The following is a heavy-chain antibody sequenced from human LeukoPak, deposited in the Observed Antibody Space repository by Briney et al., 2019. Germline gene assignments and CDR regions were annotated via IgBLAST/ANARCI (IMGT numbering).Heavy chain of an antibody. CDR3: ARSSGGYVRAPVDY. D-gene: IGHD2-15*01. J-gene: IGHJ4*02. Sequence: PGGSLRLSCAASGFTFSSYAMHWVRQAPGKGLEYVSAISSNGGSTYYANSVKGRFTISRDNSKNTLYLRMGSLRAEDMAVYYCARSSGGYVRAPVDYWGQGTLVTVSS. CDR1: GFTFSSYA. CDR2: ISSNGGST. V-gene: IGHV3-64*01.